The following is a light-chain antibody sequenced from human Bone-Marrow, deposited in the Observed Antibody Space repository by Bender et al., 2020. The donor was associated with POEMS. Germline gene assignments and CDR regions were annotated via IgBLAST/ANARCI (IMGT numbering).Light chain of an antibody. Sequence: YELTQPPSVSVSPGQTASITCSGDKLGDKFACWYQQKPGQSPVLIIYQDTKRPSGIPERFSGSNSGDTATLTISGTQALDEADYYCQAWDSSVIFGGGTKLTVL. J-gene: IGLJ2*01. CDR1: KLGDKF. CDR2: QDT. V-gene: IGLV3-1*01. CDR3: QAWDSSVI.